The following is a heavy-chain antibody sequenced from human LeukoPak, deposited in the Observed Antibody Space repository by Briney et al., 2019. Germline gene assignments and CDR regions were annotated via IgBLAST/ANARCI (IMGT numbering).Heavy chain of an antibody. CDR3: AHGSMYQLDY. J-gene: IGHJ4*02. Sequence: GGSLRLSCSVSGFTFSNYWMTWVRQAPGKGLEWVANINQDGSEKYYVDSVKGRFTISRDNAKNSLYLQMNSLRAEDTAVYYCAHGSMYQLDYWGQGTLVTVSS. D-gene: IGHD1-26*01. V-gene: IGHV3-7*01. CDR2: INQDGSEK. CDR1: GFTFSNYW.